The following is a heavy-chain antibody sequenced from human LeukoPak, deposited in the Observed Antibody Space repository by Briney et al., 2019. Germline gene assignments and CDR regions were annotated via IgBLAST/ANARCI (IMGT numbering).Heavy chain of an antibody. D-gene: IGHD1-26*01. CDR3: ARSMNSGSYPDC. CDR2: INGDGSST. CDR1: GFTFSSYW. J-gene: IGHJ4*02. Sequence: GGSLRLSCAASGFTFSSYWMHWVRHAPGKGLVWVSRINGDGSSTSYADSVKGRFTISRDNAKNTLYLQMDSLRAEDTAVYYCARSMNSGSYPDCWGQGTPVTVSS. V-gene: IGHV3-74*01.